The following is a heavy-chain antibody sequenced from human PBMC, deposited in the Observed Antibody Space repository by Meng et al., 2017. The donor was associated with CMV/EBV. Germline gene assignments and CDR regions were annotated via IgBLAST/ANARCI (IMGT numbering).Heavy chain of an antibody. CDR1: GGSISSGDYY. CDR3: ARDNRRGGVDY. V-gene: IGHV4-30-4*08. Sequence: QEQGQGLVKHSQTLSLTCPVAGGSISSGDYYWSWIRQPPGKGLEWIGYIYYSGSTYYNPSLKSRVTISVDTSKNQFSLKLSSVTAADTAVYYCARDNRRGGVDYWGQGTLVTVSS. D-gene: IGHD3-3*01. CDR2: IYYSGST. J-gene: IGHJ4*02.